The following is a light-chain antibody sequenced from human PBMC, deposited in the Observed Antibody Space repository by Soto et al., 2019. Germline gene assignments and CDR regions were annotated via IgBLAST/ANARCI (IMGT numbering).Light chain of an antibody. CDR2: EVS. V-gene: IGLV2-14*01. CDR1: SSDVGAYNY. CDR3: CSFTSITTYV. J-gene: IGLJ1*01. Sequence: QSVLTQPASVSGSLGQSITISCTGTSSDVGAYNYVSWYQQQPGKAPKLMISEVSNRPSGVSNRFSGSKSGNTASLIISWLQAEDEADYYCCSFTSITTYVFGTGTKVTVL.